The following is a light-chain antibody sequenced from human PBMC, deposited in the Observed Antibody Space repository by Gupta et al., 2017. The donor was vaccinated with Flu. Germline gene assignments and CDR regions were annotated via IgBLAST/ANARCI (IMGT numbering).Light chain of an antibody. CDR3: QHDNYWPLT. CDR2: GAS. Sequence: PATLSVSPGERATLSCRASQSVNSNLAWYQQKPGQAPRLLIYGASTRATGIPARFSGSGSGTEFTLTISSLQSEDFAVYYCQHDNYWPLTFGQGTKLEIK. J-gene: IGKJ2*01. V-gene: IGKV3-15*01. CDR1: QSVNSN.